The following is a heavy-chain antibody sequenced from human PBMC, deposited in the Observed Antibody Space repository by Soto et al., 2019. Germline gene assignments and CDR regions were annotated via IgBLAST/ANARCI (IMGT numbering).Heavy chain of an antibody. CDR2: ITQSGTT. V-gene: IGHV4-34*02. J-gene: IGHJ4*02. CDR1: GGSFSGYY. Sequence: QVQLQQWGAGLVKASGTLSLTCGVSGGSFSGYYWNWIRQPPGRRLEWIGEITQSGTTNSNASFQSRAALSVDTSKAEFSLRLTSLTAADTAVYYCARGRAPHSEFASWGQGTLVTVSS. D-gene: IGHD1-26*01. CDR3: ARGRAPHSEFAS.